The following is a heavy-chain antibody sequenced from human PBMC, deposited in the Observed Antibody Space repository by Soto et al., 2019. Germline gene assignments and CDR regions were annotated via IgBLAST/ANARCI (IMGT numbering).Heavy chain of an antibody. CDR2: SNSDGSST. CDR3: ARAIGYYGMDV. Sequence: QTGGSLRLSCAASGFTFSSYWIHWVRQAPGMGLVWVSRSNSDGSSTSYADSVKGRFTISRDSAKNTLYLQMNSLRAEDTAVYYCARAIGYYGMDVWGQGTTVTVSS. V-gene: IGHV3-74*01. CDR1: GFTFSSYW. D-gene: IGHD3-22*01. J-gene: IGHJ6*02.